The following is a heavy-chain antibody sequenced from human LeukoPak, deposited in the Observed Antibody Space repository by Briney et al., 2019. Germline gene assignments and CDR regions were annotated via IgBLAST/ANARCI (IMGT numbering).Heavy chain of an antibody. CDR1: GLTFSSYW. J-gene: IGHJ4*02. V-gene: IGHV3-7*01. D-gene: IGHD3-3*01. Sequence: GGSLRLSCAASGLTFSSYWMSWVRQAPGKGLEWVANIKQDGSEKYYVDSVKGRFTIPRDNAKNSLYLQMNSLRAEDTAVYYCARGGETYYDFWSGYYFDYWGQGTLVTVSS. CDR2: IKQDGSEK. CDR3: ARGGETYYDFWSGYYFDY.